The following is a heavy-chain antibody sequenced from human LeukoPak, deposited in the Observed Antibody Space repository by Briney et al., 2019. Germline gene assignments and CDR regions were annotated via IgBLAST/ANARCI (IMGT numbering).Heavy chain of an antibody. V-gene: IGHV3-9*01. CDR1: GFTFDDYA. Sequence: GGSLRLSCAASGFTFDDYAMHWVRQAPGKGLEWVSGISWNSGSIGYADSVKGRFTISRDNAKNSLYLQRNSLRAEDPALYYCAKSPEAAAGPTAYYYYGMGVWGQGTTVTVSS. J-gene: IGHJ6*02. CDR3: AKSPEAAAGPTAYYYYGMGV. D-gene: IGHD6-13*01. CDR2: ISWNSGSI.